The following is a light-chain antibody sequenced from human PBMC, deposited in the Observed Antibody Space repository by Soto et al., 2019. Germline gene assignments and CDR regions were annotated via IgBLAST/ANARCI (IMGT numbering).Light chain of an antibody. J-gene: IGKJ2*01. CDR3: QQYSHWPPYT. CDR1: QSVSSK. CDR2: GAS. Sequence: EIVMTQSPATLSVSPGERATLSCRASQSVSSKLAWYQQKPGQAPRLLIYGASTRATGIPARFSGSGSGTEFTPTISSLQSEDFAVYYCQQYSHWPPYTFGQGTKLEIK. V-gene: IGKV3-15*01.